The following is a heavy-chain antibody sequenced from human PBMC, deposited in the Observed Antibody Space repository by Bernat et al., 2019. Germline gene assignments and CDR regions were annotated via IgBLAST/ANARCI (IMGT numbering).Heavy chain of an antibody. CDR1: GFTFSSYW. CDR2: INSDGSGT. D-gene: IGHD6-19*01. Sequence: EVQLVESGGGLVQPGGSLRLSCAASGFTFSSYWMHWVRQAPGKGLVWVSRINSDGSGTRYADSVKGRFTISRENAKNSLYLQMNSLRAGDTAVYYCARERRIAVAGYGMDVWGQGTTVTGSS. CDR3: ARERRIAVAGYGMDV. J-gene: IGHJ6*02. V-gene: IGHV3-74*01.